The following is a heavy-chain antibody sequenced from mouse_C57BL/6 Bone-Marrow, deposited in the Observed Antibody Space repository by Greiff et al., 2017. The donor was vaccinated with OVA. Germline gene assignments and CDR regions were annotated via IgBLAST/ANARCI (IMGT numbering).Heavy chain of an antibody. V-gene: IGHV14-4*01. CDR1: GFNIKDDY. Sequence: EVQLQQSGAELVRPGASVKLSCTASGFNIKDDYMHWVKQRPEQGLEWIGWIDPENGDTEYASKFQGKATITADTSSNTAYLQLSSLTSEDTAVYYCTLITTVVAPIDYWGQGTTLTVSS. CDR3: TLITTVVAPIDY. D-gene: IGHD1-1*01. CDR2: IDPENGDT. J-gene: IGHJ2*01.